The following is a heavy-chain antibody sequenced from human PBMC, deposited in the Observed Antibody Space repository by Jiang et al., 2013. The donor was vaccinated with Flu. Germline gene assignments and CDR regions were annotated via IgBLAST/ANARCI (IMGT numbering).Heavy chain of an antibody. Sequence: SGAEVKKPGASVKVSCKASGYTFTSYGISWVRQAPGQGLEWMGWISVYNGETRYAQKFQGRVTMTRETSTSTAYMELRSLRSDDTAVFYCARDPYEGVTGGWWFGPWGQGTLGHRLL. J-gene: IGHJ5*02. D-gene: IGHD2-21*02. V-gene: IGHV1-18*01. CDR1: GYTFTSYG. CDR2: ISVYNGET. CDR3: ARDPYEGVTGGWWFGP.